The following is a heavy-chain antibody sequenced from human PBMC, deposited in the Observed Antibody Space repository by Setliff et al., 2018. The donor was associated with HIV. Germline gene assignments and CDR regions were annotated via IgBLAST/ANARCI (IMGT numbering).Heavy chain of an antibody. Sequence: PGGSLRLSCTAPAFTFNKYAMTWVRQAPGKGLEWVSAISDTGDYIYYADSVKGRFTISRDDSKNTLYLQMNSLRAEDTAVYYCAKDKGQKYADYVGSSSFDYWGQGTLVTVSS. D-gene: IGHD4-17*01. CDR2: ISDTGDYI. CDR3: AKDKGQKYADYVGSSSFDY. CDR1: AFTFNKYA. J-gene: IGHJ4*02. V-gene: IGHV3-23*01.